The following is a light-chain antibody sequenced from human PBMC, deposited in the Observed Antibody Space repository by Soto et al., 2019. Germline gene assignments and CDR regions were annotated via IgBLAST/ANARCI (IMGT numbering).Light chain of an antibody. Sequence: EIVLTQSPGTLSLSPGERATLSCRASQSVSSSHLAWYQQKPGQAPRLLIYGASSRATGIPDRFSGSGSGTDFTLTISRLEPEDSAVYYCQQYGSTPLYTFGQGTNLEIK. V-gene: IGKV3-20*01. CDR2: GAS. CDR1: QSVSSSH. J-gene: IGKJ2*01. CDR3: QQYGSTPLYT.